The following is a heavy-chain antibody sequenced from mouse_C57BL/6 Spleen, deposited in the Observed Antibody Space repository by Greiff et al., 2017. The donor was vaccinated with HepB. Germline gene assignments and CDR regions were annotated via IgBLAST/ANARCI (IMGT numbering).Heavy chain of an antibody. Sequence: EVHLVESGGGLVKPGGSLKLSCAASGFTFSDYGMHWVRQAPEKGLEWVAYISSGSSTIYYADTVKGRFTISRDNAKNTLFLQMTSLRSEDTAMYYCAKKRNLYYYAMDYWGQGTSVTVSS. CDR1: GFTFSDYG. CDR2: ISSGSSTI. CDR3: AKKRNLYYYAMDY. D-gene: IGHD2-1*01. V-gene: IGHV5-17*01. J-gene: IGHJ4*01.